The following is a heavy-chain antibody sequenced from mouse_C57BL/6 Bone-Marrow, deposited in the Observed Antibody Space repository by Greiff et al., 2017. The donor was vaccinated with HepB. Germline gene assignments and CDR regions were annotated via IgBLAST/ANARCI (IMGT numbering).Heavy chain of an antibody. J-gene: IGHJ1*03. CDR3: ASSNDGYYTYWYFDV. CDR1: GYTFTSYW. CDR2: IDPNSGGT. V-gene: IGHV1-72*01. D-gene: IGHD2-3*01. Sequence: VQLQQPGAELVKPGASVKLSCKASGYTFTSYWMHWVKQRPGRGLEWIGRIDPNSGGTKYNEKFKSKATLTVDKPSSTAYMQLSSLTSEDSAVYYCASSNDGYYTYWYFDVWGTGTTVTVSS.